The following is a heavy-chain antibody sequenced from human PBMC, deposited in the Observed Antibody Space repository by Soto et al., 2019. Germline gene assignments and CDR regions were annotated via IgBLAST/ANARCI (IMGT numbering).Heavy chain of an antibody. Sequence: ASVKVSGKASGYIFTDFGIHWVRQAPGQRLEWLGWIISANDKTLYSPKFQGRIAITRDTSANTAYMDLYSLSSEDSAVYYCARGRRSCSGNNCYTDFDFWGQGSLVTVSS. CDR1: GYIFTDFG. CDR2: IISANDKT. D-gene: IGHD2-2*02. V-gene: IGHV1-3*01. J-gene: IGHJ4*02. CDR3: ARGRRSCSGNNCYTDFDF.